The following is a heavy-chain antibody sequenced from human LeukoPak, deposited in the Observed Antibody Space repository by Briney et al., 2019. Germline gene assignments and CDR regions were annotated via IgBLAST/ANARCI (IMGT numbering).Heavy chain of an antibody. CDR2: ISWNSGSI. CDR1: GFTFDDYA. J-gene: IGHJ4*02. D-gene: IGHD6-19*01. Sequence: GGSLRLSCAASGFTFDDYAMRWVRQAPGKGLEWVSGISWNSGSIGYADSVKGRFTISRDNAKNSLYLQMNSLRAEDTALYYCAKSASGWYRDRIDYWGQGTLVTVSS. V-gene: IGHV3-9*01. CDR3: AKSASGWYRDRIDY.